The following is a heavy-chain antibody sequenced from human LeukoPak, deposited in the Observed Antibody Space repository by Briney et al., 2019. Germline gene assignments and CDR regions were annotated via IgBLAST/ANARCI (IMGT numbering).Heavy chain of an antibody. Sequence: ASVKDSCKASGYTFTSYAMHWVRQAPGQRLEWMGWIDAGNGNTKYSQKFQGRVTITRDTSASTAYMELSSLRSEDTAVYYCARGMGATTYYYYGMDVWGQGTTVTVSS. V-gene: IGHV1-3*01. CDR1: GYTFTSYA. CDR2: IDAGNGNT. CDR3: ARGMGATTYYYYGMDV. J-gene: IGHJ6*02. D-gene: IGHD1-26*01.